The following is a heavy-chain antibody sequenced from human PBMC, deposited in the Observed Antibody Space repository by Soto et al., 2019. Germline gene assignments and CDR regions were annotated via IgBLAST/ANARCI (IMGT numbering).Heavy chain of an antibody. D-gene: IGHD3-9*01. CDR1: GYSFTSYW. J-gene: IGHJ6*02. CDR3: TKGPPNFDWNYGMDV. Sequence: PGESLKISCKGSGYSFTSYWIGWVRQMPGKGLEWMGIIYPGDSDTRYSPSFQGQVTISADKSISTAYLQWSSLKASDTAMYYCTKGPPNFDWNYGMDVWGQGTTVTVSS. CDR2: IYPGDSDT. V-gene: IGHV5-51*01.